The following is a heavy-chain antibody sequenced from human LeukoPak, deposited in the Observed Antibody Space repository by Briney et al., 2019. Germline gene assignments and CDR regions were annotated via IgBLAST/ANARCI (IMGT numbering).Heavy chain of an antibody. D-gene: IGHD3-3*01. Sequence: ASVKVSCKASGYTFTSYYMHWVRQAPGQGLEWMGIINPSGGSTSYAQKFQGRVTMTRDTSTSTVYMELSSLRSEDTAVYYCARESFLGGVVIRRPPGGGAFDIWGQGTMVTVSS. CDR3: ARESFLGGVVIRRPPGGGAFDI. V-gene: IGHV1-46*01. CDR1: GYTFTSYY. J-gene: IGHJ3*02. CDR2: INPSGGST.